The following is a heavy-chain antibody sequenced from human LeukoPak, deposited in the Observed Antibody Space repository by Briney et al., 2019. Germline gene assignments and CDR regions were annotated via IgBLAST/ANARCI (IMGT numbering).Heavy chain of an antibody. J-gene: IGHJ6*03. V-gene: IGHV4-61*02. CDR3: ARVGANPRYYYYYYYMDV. CDR1: GGSISSGSYY. D-gene: IGHD5-12*01. CDR2: IYTSGST. Sequence: PSETLSLTCTVSGGSISSGSYYWSWIRQPAGKGLEWSGRIYTSGSTNYNPSLKSRVTISVDTSKNQFSLKLSSVTAADTAVYYCARVGANPRYYYYYYYMDVWGKGTTVTVSS.